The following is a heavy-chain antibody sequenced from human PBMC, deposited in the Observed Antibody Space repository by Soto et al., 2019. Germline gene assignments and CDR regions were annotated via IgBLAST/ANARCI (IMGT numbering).Heavy chain of an antibody. Sequence: HPGGSLRLSCAASGFTFSSYWMHWVRQAPGKGLVWVSRINSDGSSISYADSVKGRFTISRDNAENTLFLQMNNLRAEDTAVYFCVRPGGNYNSNWFDPWGQGTLVTVSS. D-gene: IGHD2-15*01. V-gene: IGHV3-74*01. CDR2: INSDGSSI. CDR1: GFTFSSYW. J-gene: IGHJ5*02. CDR3: VRPGGNYNSNWFDP.